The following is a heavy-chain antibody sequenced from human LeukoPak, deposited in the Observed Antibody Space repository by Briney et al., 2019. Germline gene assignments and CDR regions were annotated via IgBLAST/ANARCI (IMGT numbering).Heavy chain of an antibody. V-gene: IGHV4-4*07. D-gene: IGHD6-19*01. J-gene: IGHJ4*02. Sequence: GSLRLSCAASGFTFSSTAMSWIRQPAGKGLEWIGRIYTSGSTNYNPSLKSRVTMSVDTSKNQFSLKLSSVTAADTAVYYCASMGYSSKDYWGQGTLVTVSS. CDR1: GFTFSSTA. CDR3: ASMGYSSKDY. CDR2: IYTSGST.